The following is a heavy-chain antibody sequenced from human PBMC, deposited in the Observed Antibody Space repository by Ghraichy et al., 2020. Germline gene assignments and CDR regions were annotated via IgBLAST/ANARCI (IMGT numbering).Heavy chain of an antibody. V-gene: IGHV1-3*01. D-gene: IGHD6-19*01. J-gene: IGHJ3*02. CDR2: INAGNGNT. CDR3: ARLKWRIAVAGTGAFDI. Sequence: SVKVSCKASGYTFTSYAMHWVRQAPGQRLEWMGWINAGNGNTKYSQKFQGRVTITRDTSASKAYMELSSLRSEDTAVYYCARLKWRIAVAGTGAFDIWGQGTMVTVSS. CDR1: GYTFTSYA.